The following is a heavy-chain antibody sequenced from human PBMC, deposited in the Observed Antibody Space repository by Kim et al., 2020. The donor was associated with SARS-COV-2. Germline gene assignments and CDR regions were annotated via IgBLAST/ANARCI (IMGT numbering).Heavy chain of an antibody. V-gene: IGHV3-30*18. J-gene: IGHJ4*02. Sequence: GGSLRLSCAASGFTFSSYGMHWVRQAPGKGLEWVAVISYDGSNKYYADPVKGRFTISRDNSKNTLYLQMNSLRAEDTAVYYCAKGQVDTAMVTGVDYWGQGTLVTVSS. CDR2: ISYDGSNK. CDR1: GFTFSSYG. D-gene: IGHD5-18*01. CDR3: AKGQVDTAMVTGVDY.